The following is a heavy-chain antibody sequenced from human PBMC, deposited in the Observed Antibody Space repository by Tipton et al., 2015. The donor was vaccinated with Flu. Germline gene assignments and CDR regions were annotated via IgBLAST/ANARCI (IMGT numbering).Heavy chain of an antibody. J-gene: IGHJ4*02. CDR1: GGSISSGGFF. CDR2: VDNSGST. CDR3: AKDSGSSGWFY. V-gene: IGHV4-31*03. Sequence: TLSLTCTVSGGSISSGGFFWSWIRQHPGKGLEWIGYVDNSGSTYHNPSLKSRVTISVDTSKNRFSLMLNSVTAADTAVYYCAKDSGSSGWFYWGQGTLVTVSS. D-gene: IGHD6-13*01.